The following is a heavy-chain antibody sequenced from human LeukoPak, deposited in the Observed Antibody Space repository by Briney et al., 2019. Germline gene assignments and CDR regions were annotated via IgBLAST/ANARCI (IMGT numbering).Heavy chain of an antibody. CDR2: ISGSGGST. Sequence: GGSLRLSCAASGFTFSSYAMSWVRQAPGKGLEWVSVISGSGGSTYYADSVKGRFTISRDNSKNTLYLQMNSLRAEDTAVYYCAKVPDIVVVVAATLLVPWGQGTLVTVSS. CDR3: AKVPDIVVVVAATLLVP. J-gene: IGHJ5*02. V-gene: IGHV3-23*01. CDR1: GFTFSSYA. D-gene: IGHD2-15*01.